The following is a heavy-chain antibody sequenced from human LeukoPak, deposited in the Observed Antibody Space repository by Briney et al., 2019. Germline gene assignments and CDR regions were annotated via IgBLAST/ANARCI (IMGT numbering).Heavy chain of an antibody. CDR1: GFTFRSFA. CDR3: AKDGGDPHYYYYYYMDV. CDR2: ISSSSSYI. J-gene: IGHJ6*03. Sequence: GGSLRLSCAASGFTFRSFAMNWVRQAPGKGLEGVSSISSSSSYIYYADSVKGRFTISRDNAKNSLYLQMNSLRAEDTAVYYCAKDGGDPHYYYYYYMDVWGKGTTVTISS. D-gene: IGHD3-3*01. V-gene: IGHV3-21*04.